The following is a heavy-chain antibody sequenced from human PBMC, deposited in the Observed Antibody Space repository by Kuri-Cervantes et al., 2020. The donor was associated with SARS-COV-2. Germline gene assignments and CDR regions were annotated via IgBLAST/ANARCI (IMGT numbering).Heavy chain of an antibody. D-gene: IGHD3-3*01. V-gene: IGHV4-59*01. CDR2: IYYSGST. CDR1: GGSFSGYY. CDR3: ARLSDFWSGYQQTYYYYGMDV. J-gene: IGHJ6*02. Sequence: SETLSLTCAVYGGSFSGYYWSWIRQPPGKGLEWIGYIYYSGSTNYNPSLKSRVTISVDTSKNQFSLKLSSVTAADTAVYYCARLSDFWSGYQQTYYYYGMDVWGQGTTVTVSS.